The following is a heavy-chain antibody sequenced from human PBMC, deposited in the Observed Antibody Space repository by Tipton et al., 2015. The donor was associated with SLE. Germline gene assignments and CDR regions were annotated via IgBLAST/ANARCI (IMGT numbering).Heavy chain of an antibody. D-gene: IGHD3-22*01. CDR3: ARQAPPKYDSTGYHDPNYFEY. CDR2: IIHSGVT. J-gene: IGHJ4*02. V-gene: IGHV4-34*12. CDR1: GESFSGYF. Sequence: TLSLTCAVYGESFSGYFWSWIRQPPGKGLEWIGEIIHSGVTNYNPSLKSRVTLSLDTSKNQFSLKLSSVTAADTAVYYCARQAPPKYDSTGYHDPNYFEYWGQGTLVTVSS.